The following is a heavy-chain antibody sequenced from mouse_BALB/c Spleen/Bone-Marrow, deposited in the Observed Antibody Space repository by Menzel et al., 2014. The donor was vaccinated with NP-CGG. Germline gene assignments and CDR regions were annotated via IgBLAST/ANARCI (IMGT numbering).Heavy chain of an antibody. J-gene: IGHJ4*01. V-gene: IGHV5-12*02. CDR1: GFTFSDYY. CDR3: ARQLAYAMDY. Sequence: EVQRVESGGGLVQPGGSLKLSCATSGFTFSDYYMYWVRQTPEKRLEWVAYITKGGGSTYYPDIVKGRFTISRDNVKNTLYLQMSRLKSEDPAMYYCARQLAYAMDYWGQGTSVTVSS. CDR2: ITKGGGST. D-gene: IGHD4-1*01.